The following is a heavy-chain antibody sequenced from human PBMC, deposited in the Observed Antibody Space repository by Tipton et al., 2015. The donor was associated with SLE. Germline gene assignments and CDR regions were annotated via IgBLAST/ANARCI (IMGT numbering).Heavy chain of an antibody. V-gene: IGHV4-59*01. CDR1: GGSISNYY. CDR2: VHYSGRT. J-gene: IGHJ3*01. Sequence: QVQLVQSGPEVKPSETLSLICTVSGGSISNYYWSWIRQSPGKILEWIGYVHYSGRTSYNPSLRSRVTMSVDTSKNQFSLKLTSVTAADTAVYYCAKNRPIMGTTDAFDVWGQGAMVTVSS. D-gene: IGHD1-26*01. CDR3: AKNRPIMGTTDAFDV.